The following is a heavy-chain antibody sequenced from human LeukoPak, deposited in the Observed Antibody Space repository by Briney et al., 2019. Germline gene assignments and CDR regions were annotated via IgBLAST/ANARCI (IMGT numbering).Heavy chain of an antibody. CDR1: GFTFSSYA. D-gene: IGHD6-13*01. Sequence: PGRSLRLSCAASGFTFSSYAMRWVRQAPGKGLEWVAFIRYDGSNKYYADSVKGRFTISRDNSKNTLYLQMNSLRAEDTAVYYCASWAGTATGFSGPFDYWGQGTPVTVSS. J-gene: IGHJ4*02. CDR2: IRYDGSNK. V-gene: IGHV3-30*04. CDR3: ASWAGTATGFSGPFDY.